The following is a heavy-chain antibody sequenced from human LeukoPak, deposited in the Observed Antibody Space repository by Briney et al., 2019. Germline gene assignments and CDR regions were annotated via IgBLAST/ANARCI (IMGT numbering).Heavy chain of an antibody. V-gene: IGHV4-59*08. Sequence: SETLSLTCTVSGGSISSYYWSWIRQPPGKGLEWIGYIYYSGSTNYNPPLKSRVTISVDTSKNQFSLKLSSVTAADTAVYYCARLVGSPTRAPIFDYWGQGTLVTVSS. CDR1: GGSISSYY. CDR3: ARLVGSPTRAPIFDY. CDR2: IYYSGST. J-gene: IGHJ4*02. D-gene: IGHD3-10*01.